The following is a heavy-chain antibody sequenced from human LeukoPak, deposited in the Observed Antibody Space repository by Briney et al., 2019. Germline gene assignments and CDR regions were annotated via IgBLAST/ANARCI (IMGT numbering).Heavy chain of an antibody. Sequence: GGSLRLSCAASGFTFSHFALHWVRQAPGKGLEWVAVVSYDGSSTFYVDSVKGRFTISRDNSKNTLSLQMDSLRPEDTSVYFCAKDSGYGGSLLGDYLESWGQGTLVTVSS. J-gene: IGHJ4*02. CDR3: AKDSGYGGSLLGDYLES. CDR2: VSYDGSST. D-gene: IGHD4-23*01. CDR1: GFTFSHFA. V-gene: IGHV3-30*04.